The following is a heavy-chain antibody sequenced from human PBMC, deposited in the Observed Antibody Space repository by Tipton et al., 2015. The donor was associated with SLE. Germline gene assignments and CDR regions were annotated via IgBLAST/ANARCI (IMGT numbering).Heavy chain of an antibody. CDR3: ALEVHSQMGRYSDY. J-gene: IGHJ4*02. CDR2: IGTSDNT. Sequence: SLRLSCAASGFTFGTYSLSWVRQAPGKGLEWVSTIGTSDNTYYADSVRGRCTISRDNSKSTLYLQMNSLGGEDSALYHCALEVHSQMGRYSDYWGQGALLTVSS. CDR1: GFTFGTYS. D-gene: IGHD5-24*01. V-gene: IGHV3-23*01.